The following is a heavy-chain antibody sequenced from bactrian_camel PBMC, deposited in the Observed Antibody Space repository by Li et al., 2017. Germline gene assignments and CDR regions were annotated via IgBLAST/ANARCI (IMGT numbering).Heavy chain of an antibody. CDR2: IVSGGGNT. V-gene: IGHV3S40*01. D-gene: IGHD4*01. J-gene: IGHJ4*01. CDR1: GFAFTSHT. Sequence: VQLVESGGGLVQPGGSLRLSCVASGFAFTSHTMGWIRQAPGKGLEWVSAIVSGGGNTYYADSVKGRFTISRDNAKNTVYLQMNNLKSEDTALYYCATIAPSHGRFRHWGQGTQVTVS. CDR3: ATIAPSHGRFRH.